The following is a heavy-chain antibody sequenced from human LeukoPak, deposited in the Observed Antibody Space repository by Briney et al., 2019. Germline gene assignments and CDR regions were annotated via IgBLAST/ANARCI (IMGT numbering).Heavy chain of an antibody. CDR1: GFTFDDYA. CDR3: AKDTYSSSCYGIYYYYGMDV. J-gene: IGHJ6*02. V-gene: IGHV3-9*01. D-gene: IGHD6-13*01. Sequence: PGGSLRLSCAASGFTFDDYAMHWVRQAPGKGLEWVSGISWNSGSIGYADSVKGRFTISRDNAKNSLYLQMNSLRAEDTASYYCAKDTYSSSCYGIYYYYGMDVWGQGTTVTVSS. CDR2: ISWNSGSI.